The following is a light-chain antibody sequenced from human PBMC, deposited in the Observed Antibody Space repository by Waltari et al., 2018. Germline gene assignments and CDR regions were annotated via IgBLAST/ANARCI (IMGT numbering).Light chain of an antibody. V-gene: IGLV6-57*04. CDR2: ENN. J-gene: IGLJ3*02. CDR3: QSYYGTDWV. CDR1: SGSIASHS. Sequence: NFMLTQPHSVSESPGKTVPISCTRSSGSIASHSVQWYQQRPGSAPTTVIYENNQRPSGVSDRFSGSIDSSSNSAPLTISGLKAEDEADYYCQSYYGTDWVFGGGTKLTVL.